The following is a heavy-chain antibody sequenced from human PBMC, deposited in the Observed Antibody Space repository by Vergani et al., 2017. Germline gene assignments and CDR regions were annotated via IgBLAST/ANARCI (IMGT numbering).Heavy chain of an antibody. CDR2: ISWNSGSI. Sequence: EVQLVESGGGLVQPGRSLRLSCAASGFPFDDYAMHWVRQAPGKGLEWVSGISWNSGSIGYADSVKGRFTISRDNAKNSLYLQMNRLRAEDTALYYCAKDMLDVYLFYDMDVWGKGP. J-gene: IGHJ6*03. CDR3: AKDMLDVYLFYDMDV. D-gene: IGHD3-16*01. CDR1: GFPFDDYA. V-gene: IGHV3-9*01.